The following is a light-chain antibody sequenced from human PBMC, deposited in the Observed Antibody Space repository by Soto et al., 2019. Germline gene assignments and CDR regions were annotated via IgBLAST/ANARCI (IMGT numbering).Light chain of an antibody. CDR1: QGISSY. J-gene: IGKJ3*01. Sequence: AIRMTQSPSSFSASTGDRVTITCRASQGISSYLAWYQQKPGKAPKLLIYAASTLQRGVPSRFSGSGSGTDFTLTISCLQSEDFATYYCQQYYSYPSFGPGTKVDI. CDR2: AAS. CDR3: QQYYSYPS. V-gene: IGKV1-8*01.